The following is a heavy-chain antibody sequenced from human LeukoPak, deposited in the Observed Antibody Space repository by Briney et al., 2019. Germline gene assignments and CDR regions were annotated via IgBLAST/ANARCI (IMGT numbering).Heavy chain of an antibody. J-gene: IGHJ4*02. D-gene: IGHD6-19*01. V-gene: IGHV3-7*01. CDR2: IKQDGSET. CDR3: ARLYQRDSSTYRPVDY. CDR1: GFIFSNYW. Sequence: GGSLRLSCATSGFIFSNYWMSWVRQAPGKGLEWVANIKQDGSETYYVDSVKGRFTISRDDAKNSLYLQMNSLRAEDTAVYYCARLYQRDSSTYRPVDYWGQGTLVSVSS.